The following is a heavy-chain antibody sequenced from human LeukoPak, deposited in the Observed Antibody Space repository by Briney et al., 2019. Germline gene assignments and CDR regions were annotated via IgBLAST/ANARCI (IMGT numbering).Heavy chain of an antibody. V-gene: IGHV4-39*01. CDR2: IYYSGST. CDR1: GGSISSSSYY. D-gene: IGHD5-18*01. CDR3: ARRKDSYVDY. Sequence: SETLSLTCTVSGGSISSSSYYWGWIRQPPGKGLEWIGSIYYSGSTCYNPSLKSRVTISVDTSKNQFSLKLSSVTAADTAVYYCARRKDSYVDYWGQGTLVTVSS. J-gene: IGHJ4*02.